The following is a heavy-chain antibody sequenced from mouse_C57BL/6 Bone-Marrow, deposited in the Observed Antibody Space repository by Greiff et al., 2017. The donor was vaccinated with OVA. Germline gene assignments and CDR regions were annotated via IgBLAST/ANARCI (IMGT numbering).Heavy chain of an antibody. J-gene: IGHJ1*03. CDR1: GYTFTSYD. CDR3: ARWTTVVAPYWYFDV. D-gene: IGHD1-1*01. V-gene: IGHV1-85*01. CDR2: IYPRDGST. Sequence: QVQLQQSGPELVKPGASVKLSCKASGYTFTSYDINWVKQRPGQGLEWIGWIYPRDGSTKYNEKFKGKATLTVDTSSSTAYMERHSLTSEDSAVYFCARWTTVVAPYWYFDVWGTGTTVTVSS.